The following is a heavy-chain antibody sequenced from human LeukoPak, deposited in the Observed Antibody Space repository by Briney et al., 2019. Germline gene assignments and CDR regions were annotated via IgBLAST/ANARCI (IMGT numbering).Heavy chain of an antibody. D-gene: IGHD3-10*01. J-gene: IGHJ4*02. CDR3: ARNSGSYSYFDY. CDR2: IYYSGST. Sequence: SETLSLTCTVSAGSISSGDYYWSWIRQHPGKGLEWIGYIYYSGSTYYTPSLKSRVTISLDTSKNQFSLKLSSVTAADTAVYYCARNSGSYSYFDYWGQGTLVTVSS. CDR1: AGSISSGDYY. V-gene: IGHV4-31*03.